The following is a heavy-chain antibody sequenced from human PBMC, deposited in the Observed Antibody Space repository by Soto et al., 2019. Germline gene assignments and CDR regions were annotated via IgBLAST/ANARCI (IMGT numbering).Heavy chain of an antibody. Sequence: SVNVSCKPSGGTFSSCSISWGRQAPGQGLEWMGGIIPIFGTANYAQKFQGRVTITADESTSTAYMELSSLRSEDTAVYYCARHWAGYDSSGYFPSGYFDYWGQGTLVTVSS. V-gene: IGHV1-69*13. J-gene: IGHJ4*02. CDR2: IIPIFGTA. CDR3: ARHWAGYDSSGYFPSGYFDY. D-gene: IGHD3-22*01. CDR1: GGTFSSCS.